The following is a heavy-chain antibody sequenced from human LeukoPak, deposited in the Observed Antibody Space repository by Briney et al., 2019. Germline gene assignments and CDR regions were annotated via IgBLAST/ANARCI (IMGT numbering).Heavy chain of an antibody. Sequence: GWSLRLSCAASGFAFSSFAMGWVRQSPGKGLEWLSTINGGGNTTFYSDSVRGRFTISRDNSKNTLYLHMDSLRPDDTAIYYCTKELHVAVAVADYYYFYMDAWGRGTAVTVSS. V-gene: IGHV3-23*01. CDR3: TKELHVAVAVADYYYFYMDA. J-gene: IGHJ6*03. D-gene: IGHD6-19*01. CDR2: INGGGNTT. CDR1: GFAFSSFA.